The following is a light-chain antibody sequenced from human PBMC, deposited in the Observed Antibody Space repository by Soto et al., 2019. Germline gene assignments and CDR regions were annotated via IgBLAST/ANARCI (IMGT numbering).Light chain of an antibody. Sequence: DIQMTQSPSSLSASVGDRVTITGRASRGISNFLAWYQQKPGKVPKLLIYAASTLQSGVPSRFSGSGSGTDFTLTISSLQPEDFATYYCQQANSFPITFGQGTRLE. V-gene: IGKV1-27*01. J-gene: IGKJ5*01. CDR3: QQANSFPIT. CDR2: AAS. CDR1: RGISNF.